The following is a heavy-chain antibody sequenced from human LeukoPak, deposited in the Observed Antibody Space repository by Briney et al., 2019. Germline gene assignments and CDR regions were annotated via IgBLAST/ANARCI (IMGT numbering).Heavy chain of an antibody. CDR1: GYSISSGYY. CDR2: IYHSGST. V-gene: IGHV4-38-2*02. Sequence: SETLSLTCTVSGYSISSGYYWGWIRQPPGKGLEWIGSIYHSGSTYYNPSLKSRVTISVDTSKNQFSLKLSSVTAADTAVYYCARLKSRLAPFDIWGQGTMVTVSS. D-gene: IGHD3-9*01. CDR3: ARLKSRLAPFDI. J-gene: IGHJ3*02.